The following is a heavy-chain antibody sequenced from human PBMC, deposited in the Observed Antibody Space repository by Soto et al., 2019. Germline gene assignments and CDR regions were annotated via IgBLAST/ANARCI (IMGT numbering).Heavy chain of an antibody. V-gene: IGHV3-23*01. CDR2: ISGSGGST. D-gene: IGHD6-25*01. CDR3: AKDSSGSWSRWGNYMDV. CDR1: GFTFSSYA. Sequence: GGSLRLSCAASGFTFSSYAMSWVRQAPGKGLEWVSAISGSGGSTYYADSVKGRFTISRDNSKNTLYLQMNSLRAEDTAVYYCAKDSSGSWSRWGNYMDVWGKGTTVTVSS. J-gene: IGHJ6*03.